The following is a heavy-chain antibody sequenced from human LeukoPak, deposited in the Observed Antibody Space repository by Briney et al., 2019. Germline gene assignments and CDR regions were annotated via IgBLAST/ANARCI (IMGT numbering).Heavy chain of an antibody. CDR3: ARDVALSTYHFDSSGLLDY. CDR2: ISSSSSYI. V-gene: IGHV3-21*01. D-gene: IGHD3-22*01. CDR1: GFTFSSYS. J-gene: IGHJ4*02. Sequence: GGSLRLSCADSGFTFSSYSMNWVRQAPGKGLEWVSSISSSSSYIYYADSVKGRFTISRDNAKNSLYLQMNSLRGEDTAVYYCARDVALSTYHFDSSGLLDYWGQGTLVTVSS.